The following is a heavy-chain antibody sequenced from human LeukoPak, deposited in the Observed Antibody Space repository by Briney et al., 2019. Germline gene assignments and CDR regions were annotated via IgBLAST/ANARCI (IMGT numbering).Heavy chain of an antibody. J-gene: IGHJ4*02. D-gene: IGHD1-20*01. CDR2: ISGSGGST. V-gene: IGHV3-23*01. CDR1: GFTFSGYA. CDR3: ARELPPSRITGTTDC. Sequence: GGSLRLSCAASGFTFSGYAMTWVRQAPGKGLEWVSSISGSGGSTYYADSVKGRFTISRDNSKNTLYLQMKSLRDEDTAVYYCARELPPSRITGTTDCWGQGTLVTVSS.